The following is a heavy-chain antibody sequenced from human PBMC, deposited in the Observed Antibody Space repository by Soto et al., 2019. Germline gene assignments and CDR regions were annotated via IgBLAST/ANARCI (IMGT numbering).Heavy chain of an antibody. V-gene: IGHV1-18*01. D-gene: IGHD6-6*01. Sequence: QVHLVQSGAEVKKPGASVKVSCKGSGYAFTTYGITWVRQAPGQGLEWMGWISAHNGNTNYAQKLQGRVTVTRDTSTSTAYMELRSLRSNDTAVYYCARGRDGDYWGQGALVTVSS. CDR3: ARGRDGDY. CDR2: ISAHNGNT. CDR1: GYAFTTYG. J-gene: IGHJ4*02.